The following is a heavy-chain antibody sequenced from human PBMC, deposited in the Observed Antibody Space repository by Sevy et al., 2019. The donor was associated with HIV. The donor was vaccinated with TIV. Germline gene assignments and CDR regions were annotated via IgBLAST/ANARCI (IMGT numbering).Heavy chain of an antibody. CDR1: GFSFSGYV. D-gene: IGHD1-26*01. Sequence: GGSLRLSCAASGFSFSGYVMNWVRQAPGKGLEWVSSISGRDSSTYYVDSVRGRFIISRDNSENTRYLQMNGLRAGDTAVYYCARVTLWELLAAHDAFDVWGQGTMVTVSS. J-gene: IGHJ3*01. V-gene: IGHV3-23*01. CDR3: ARVTLWELLAAHDAFDV. CDR2: ISGRDSST.